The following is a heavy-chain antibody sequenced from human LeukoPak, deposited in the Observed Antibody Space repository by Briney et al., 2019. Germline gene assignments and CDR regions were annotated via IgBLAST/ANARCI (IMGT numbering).Heavy chain of an antibody. CDR1: GITFRNAW. CDR3: ARGYNWFDP. V-gene: IGHV3-74*01. J-gene: IGHJ5*02. Sequence: GGSLRLSCAASGITFRNAWMSWVRRAPGKGLEWVGRINSDGSSTSYADSVKGRFTISRDNAKNTLYLQMNSLRAEDTAVYYCARGYNWFDPWGQGTLVTVSS. CDR2: INSDGSST.